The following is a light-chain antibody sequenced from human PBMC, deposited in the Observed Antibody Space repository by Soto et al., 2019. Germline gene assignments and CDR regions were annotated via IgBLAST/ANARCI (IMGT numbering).Light chain of an antibody. CDR1: QSVSSY. Sequence: EIVLTQSPATLSLSPGERATLSCRASQSVSSYVAWYQQKPGQAPRLLIYDSSNRATGIPAGFSGSGSGTDFTLTISSLEREDVAVDYCQQRSNWPPLTFGGGTKVEIK. CDR2: DSS. CDR3: QQRSNWPPLT. J-gene: IGKJ4*01. V-gene: IGKV3-11*01.